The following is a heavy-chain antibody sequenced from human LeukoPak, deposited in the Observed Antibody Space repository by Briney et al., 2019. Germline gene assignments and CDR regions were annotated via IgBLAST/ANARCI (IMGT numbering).Heavy chain of an antibody. CDR3: AKARGGCSGGTCRAFDY. CDR1: GFTFSSYW. J-gene: IGHJ4*02. Sequence: GGSLRLSCAASGFTFSSYWMSWVRQAPGKGLEGVANIKQDGSEKYYVDSVKGRFTISRDNAKNSLYLQMNSLRADDTAVYYCAKARGGCSGGTCRAFDYWGQGTLVTVSS. V-gene: IGHV3-7*03. D-gene: IGHD2-15*01. CDR2: IKQDGSEK.